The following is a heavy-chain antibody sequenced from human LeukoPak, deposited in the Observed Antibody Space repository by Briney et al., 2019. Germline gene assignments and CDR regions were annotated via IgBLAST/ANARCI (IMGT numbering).Heavy chain of an antibody. CDR3: ARDRDRFLPTYGMDV. J-gene: IGHJ6*02. D-gene: IGHD3-3*01. Sequence: PGGSLRLSCAASGFTFSSYSMNWVRQAPGKGLEWVSYISSSSSTIYYADSVKGRFTISRDNAKNSLYLQMNSLRAEDTAVYYCARDRDRFLPTYGMDVWGQGTTVTVSS. V-gene: IGHV3-48*01. CDR2: ISSSSSTI. CDR1: GFTFSSYS.